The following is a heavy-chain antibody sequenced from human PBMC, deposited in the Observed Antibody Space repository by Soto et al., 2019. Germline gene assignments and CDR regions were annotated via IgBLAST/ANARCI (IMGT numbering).Heavy chain of an antibody. CDR2: ISSSSSYI. D-gene: IGHD5-18*01. Sequence: EVQLVESGGGLVKPGGSLRLSCAASGFTFSSYSMNWVRQAPGKGLEWVSSISSSSSYIYYADSVKGRFTISRDNAKNSLYLQMNSLRAEDTAVYYCARDSSTWIQLRLHWFDPWGQGTLVTVSS. J-gene: IGHJ5*02. CDR3: ARDSSTWIQLRLHWFDP. CDR1: GFTFSSYS. V-gene: IGHV3-21*01.